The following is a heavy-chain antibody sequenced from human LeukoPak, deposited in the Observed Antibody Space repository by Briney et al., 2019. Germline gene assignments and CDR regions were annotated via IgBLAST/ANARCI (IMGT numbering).Heavy chain of an antibody. CDR3: ARGDPPSGCSGGSCPTFDY. J-gene: IGHJ4*02. Sequence: GGSLRLSCAASGFTFSSYAMHWVRQASGKGLEWVAVISYDGSNKYYADSVKGRFTISRDNSKNTLYLQMNSLRAEDTAVYYCARGDPPSGCSGGSCPTFDYWGQGTLVTGSS. V-gene: IGHV3-30*04. CDR2: ISYDGSNK. CDR1: GFTFSSYA. D-gene: IGHD2-15*01.